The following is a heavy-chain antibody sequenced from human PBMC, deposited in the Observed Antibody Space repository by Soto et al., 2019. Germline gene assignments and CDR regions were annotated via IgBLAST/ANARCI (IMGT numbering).Heavy chain of an antibody. J-gene: IGHJ4*02. D-gene: IGHD6-19*01. Sequence: QVQLQESGPGLVKPSETLSLTCTVSGGSISSYYWSWIRQPPGKGLEWIGYIYYSGSTNYNPSLKSRVTISVDTSKNQFSLKLSSVTAADTAVYYCARELILGWTNYFDYWGQGTLVTVSS. CDR2: IYYSGST. CDR1: GGSISSYY. V-gene: IGHV4-59*01. CDR3: ARELILGWTNYFDY.